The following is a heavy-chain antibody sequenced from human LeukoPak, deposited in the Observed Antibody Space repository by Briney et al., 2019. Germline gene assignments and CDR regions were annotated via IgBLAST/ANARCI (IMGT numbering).Heavy chain of an antibody. J-gene: IGHJ4*02. CDR3: AKGYGYSYGVFDY. CDR1: GFTFSSYA. D-gene: IGHD5-18*01. Sequence: AGGSLRLSCAASGFTFSSYAMHWVRQAPGKGLEWVAVISYDGSNKYYADSVKGRFTISRDNSKNTLYLQMNSLRAEDTAVYYCAKGYGYSYGVFDYWGQGTLVTVSS. CDR2: ISYDGSNK. V-gene: IGHV3-30-3*01.